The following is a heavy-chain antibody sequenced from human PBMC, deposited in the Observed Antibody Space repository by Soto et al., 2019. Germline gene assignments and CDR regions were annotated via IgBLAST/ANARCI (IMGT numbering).Heavy chain of an antibody. Sequence: EVRLVESGGGLVKTGGSLRISCAASGFTFSSYTMNWVRQAPGKGLEWVANINGVGTYVYYIDSVQGRFTISRDNAKNSVYLQVSSLRVEDTAVYYCVRVGITFMRGRIRGDHYGLAVWGQGTTVTVSS. D-gene: IGHD3-10*01. CDR2: INGVGTYV. CDR1: GFTFSSYT. CDR3: VRVGITFMRGRIRGDHYGLAV. V-gene: IGHV3-21*01. J-gene: IGHJ6*02.